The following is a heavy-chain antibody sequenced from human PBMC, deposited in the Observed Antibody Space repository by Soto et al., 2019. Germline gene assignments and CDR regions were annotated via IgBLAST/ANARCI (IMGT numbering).Heavy chain of an antibody. CDR3: ARDPNPYYYDSSGPLDY. CDR1: GGTFSSYA. J-gene: IGHJ4*02. D-gene: IGHD3-22*01. Sequence: SVKVSCKASGGTFSSYAISWVRQAPGQGLEWMGGIIPIFGTANYAQKFQGRVTITADESTSTAYMELSSLRSEDTAVYYCARDPNPYYYDSSGPLDYWGQGTLVTVSS. V-gene: IGHV1-69*13. CDR2: IIPIFGTA.